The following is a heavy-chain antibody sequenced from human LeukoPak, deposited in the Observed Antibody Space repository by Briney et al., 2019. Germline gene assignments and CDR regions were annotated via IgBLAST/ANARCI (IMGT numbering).Heavy chain of an antibody. D-gene: IGHD2-21*02. CDR1: GYTFTSYY. CDR3: ARVQAYCGGDCRLFDY. J-gene: IGHJ4*02. V-gene: IGHV1-46*01. CDR2: INPSGGST. Sequence: ASVKVSCKASGYTFTSYYMHWVRQAPGQGLEWMGIINPSGGSTSYAQKFQGRVTMTRDTSTSTVYTELSSLRSEDTAVYYCARVQAYCGGDCRLFDYWGQGTLVTVSS.